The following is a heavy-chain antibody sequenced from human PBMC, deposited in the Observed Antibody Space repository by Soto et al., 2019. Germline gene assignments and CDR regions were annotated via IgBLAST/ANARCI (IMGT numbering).Heavy chain of an antibody. CDR1: GGSGGSFSGYY. CDR3: ARHNYDSSGYYHYYYGMDV. D-gene: IGHD3-22*01. V-gene: IGHV4-34*01. CDR2: INHSGST. Sequence: QVQLQQWGAGLLKPSETLSLTCAVYGGSGGSFSGYYWSWIRQPPGKGLEWSGEINHSGSTNYNPYLKSRVTISVDTSKNQFSLKLSSVTAADTAVYYCARHNYDSSGYYHYYYGMDVWGQGTTVTVSS. J-gene: IGHJ6*02.